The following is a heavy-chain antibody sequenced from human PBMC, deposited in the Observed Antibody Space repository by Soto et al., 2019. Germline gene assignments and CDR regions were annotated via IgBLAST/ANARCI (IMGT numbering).Heavy chain of an antibody. J-gene: IGHJ4*02. D-gene: IGHD6-19*01. CDR2: IRAYNGYT. V-gene: IGHV1-18*04. CDR3: ARASDGYRSGWYVGYFDY. Sequence: ASVKVSCKTSGYTFTSYGISWVRPAPGQGLEWMGWIRAYNGYTNYAQKFQGRVAVTTDTSTSTAYMELRSLISDDTAVYYCARASDGYRSGWYVGYFDYWGQGTLVTVSS. CDR1: GYTFTSYG.